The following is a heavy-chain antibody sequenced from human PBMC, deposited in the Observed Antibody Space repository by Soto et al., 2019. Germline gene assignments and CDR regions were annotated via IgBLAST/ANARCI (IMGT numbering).Heavy chain of an antibody. Sequence: EVQLLESGGGLVQPGGSLRLSCAASGFTFSSYAMSWVSQAPGKGLEWVSAISGSGGSTYYADSVKGRFTISRDNSKNTLYLQMNSLRAEDTAVYYCAKSTYYDYIWGSYRIYYWGQGTLVTVSS. CDR1: GFTFSSYA. CDR2: ISGSGGST. CDR3: AKSTYYDYIWGSYRIYY. D-gene: IGHD3-16*02. J-gene: IGHJ4*02. V-gene: IGHV3-23*01.